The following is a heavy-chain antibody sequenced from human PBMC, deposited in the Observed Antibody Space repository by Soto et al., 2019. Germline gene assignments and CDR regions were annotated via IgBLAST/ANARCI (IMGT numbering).Heavy chain of an antibody. D-gene: IGHD6-19*01. V-gene: IGHV3-33*01. J-gene: IGHJ4*02. CDR2: IWYDGSNK. CDR1: GFTFSSYG. CDR3: ARTNSSGFYFDY. Sequence: HPVGSLRLSCAASGFTFSSYGMHWVRQAPGKGLEWVAVIWYDGSNKYYADSVKGRFTISRDNSKNTLYLQMNSLRAEDTAVYYCARTNSSGFYFDYWGQGTLVTVSS.